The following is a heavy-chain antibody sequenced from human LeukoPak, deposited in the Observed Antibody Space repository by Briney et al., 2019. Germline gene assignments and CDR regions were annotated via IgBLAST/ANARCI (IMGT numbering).Heavy chain of an antibody. J-gene: IGHJ5*02. CDR1: GYTFTGYY. CDR2: INPNSGGT. Sequence: ASVKVSCKASGYTFTGYYMHWVRQAPGQGLEWMGWINPNSGGTNYAQKFQGRVTMTRDTSISTAYMGLSRLRSDDTAVYYCAREYVEYGSGSRTNWFDPWGQGTLVTVSS. V-gene: IGHV1-2*02. D-gene: IGHD3-10*01. CDR3: AREYVEYGSGSRTNWFDP.